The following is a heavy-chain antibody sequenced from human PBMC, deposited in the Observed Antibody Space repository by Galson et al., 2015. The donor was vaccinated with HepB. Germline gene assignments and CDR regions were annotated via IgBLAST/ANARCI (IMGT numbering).Heavy chain of an antibody. V-gene: IGHV3-9*01. Sequence: SLRLSCAASGFTFDDYAMHWVRQAPGKGLEWVSGISWNSGSIGYADSVKGRFTISRDNAKNSLYLQMNSLRAEDTALYYCARWGGGAFDIWGQGTMVTVSS. D-gene: IGHD3-16*01. J-gene: IGHJ3*02. CDR1: GFTFDDYA. CDR2: ISWNSGSI. CDR3: ARWGGGAFDI.